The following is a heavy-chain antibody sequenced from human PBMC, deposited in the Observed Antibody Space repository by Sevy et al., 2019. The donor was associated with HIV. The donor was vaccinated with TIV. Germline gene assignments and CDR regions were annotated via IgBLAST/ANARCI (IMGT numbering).Heavy chain of an antibody. CDR3: ERDRGVGLAASGGYYYYYGMDV. D-gene: IGHD2-15*01. CDR1: GGSISSYY. Sequence: SETLSLTCTVSGGSISSYYWSWIRQPPGKGLEWIGYIYYSGGTNYNPSLKSRVTISVDTSKNQFSLKLSSVTAADTAVYYCERDRGVGLAASGGYYYYYGMDVWGQGTTVTVSS. J-gene: IGHJ6*02. CDR2: IYYSGGT. V-gene: IGHV4-59*01.